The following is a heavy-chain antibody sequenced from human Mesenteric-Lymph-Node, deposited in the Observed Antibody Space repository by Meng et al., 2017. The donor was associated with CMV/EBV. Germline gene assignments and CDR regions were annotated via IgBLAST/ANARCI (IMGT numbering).Heavy chain of an antibody. Sequence: QLQVPQGGAGLLKPWESPAVTFAGGGGSFSSNYWNWIRQPPEKGLGWIGEINHSGSTTSNPSFTSRIIISVDTSTNQISLNMSSVTAADTAVYYCARGSSYDILTGYFDYWGQGALVTVSS. J-gene: IGHJ4*02. CDR3: ARGSSYDILTGYFDY. CDR1: GGSFSSNY. CDR2: INHSGST. D-gene: IGHD3-9*01. V-gene: IGHV4-34*01.